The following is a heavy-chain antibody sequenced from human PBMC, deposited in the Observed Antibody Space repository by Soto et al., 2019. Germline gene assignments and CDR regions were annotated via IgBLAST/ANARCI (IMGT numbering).Heavy chain of an antibody. CDR1: GYSFTSYW. J-gene: IGHJ4*02. CDR3: ARQYCSSTSCFPHEGDFDY. Sequence: GESLKISCKGSGYSFTSYWIGWVRQMPGKGLEWMGIIYPGDSDTRYSPSFQGQVTISADKSISTAYLQWSSLKASDTAMYYCARQYCSSTSCFPHEGDFDYWGQGTLVTVSS. CDR2: IYPGDSDT. D-gene: IGHD2-2*01. V-gene: IGHV5-51*01.